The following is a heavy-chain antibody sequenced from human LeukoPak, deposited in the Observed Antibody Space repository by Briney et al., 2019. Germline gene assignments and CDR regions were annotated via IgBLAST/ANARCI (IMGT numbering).Heavy chain of an antibody. J-gene: IGHJ4*02. V-gene: IGHV1-2*06. Sequence: ASVKVSCKASGYSFTGYYMHWVRQAPGQGLEWMGRINPNSGGTKYAQKFQGRVTMTRDTSISTAYMELSRLRSDDTAVYYCARGRSSWYDLDYWGQGTLVTVSS. CDR2: INPNSGGT. D-gene: IGHD6-13*01. CDR3: ARGRSSWYDLDY. CDR1: GYSFTGYY.